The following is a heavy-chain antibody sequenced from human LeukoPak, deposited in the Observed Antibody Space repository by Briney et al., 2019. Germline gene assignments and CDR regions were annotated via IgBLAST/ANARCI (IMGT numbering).Heavy chain of an antibody. CDR2: ISGSGGST. CDR1: GFTFSSYA. CDR3: AKGGVYSSSWFSERDY. V-gene: IGHV3-23*01. Sequence: GGSLRLSCAASGFTFSSYAMSWVRQAPGKGLEWVSAISGSGGSTYYADSVKGRFTISRDNSKNTLYLQMNSLRAEDTAVYYCAKGGVYSSSWFSERDYWGQGTLVTVSS. D-gene: IGHD6-13*01. J-gene: IGHJ4*02.